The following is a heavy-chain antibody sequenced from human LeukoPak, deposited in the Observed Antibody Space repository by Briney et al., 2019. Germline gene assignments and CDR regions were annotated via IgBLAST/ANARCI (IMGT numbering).Heavy chain of an antibody. CDR2: ISAYNGNT. CDR3: ARDHRSRGDGNLDELDY. V-gene: IGHV1-18*01. Sequence: SSVNVSCKASVYTFTSYGISWVRQAPGQGLEWMGWISAYNGNTNYAQKLQGRVTMTTDTSTSTAYVELRSLRSDDTAVYYCARDHRSRGDGNLDELDYWGQGTLVTVSS. D-gene: IGHD3-10*01. CDR1: VYTFTSYG. J-gene: IGHJ4*02.